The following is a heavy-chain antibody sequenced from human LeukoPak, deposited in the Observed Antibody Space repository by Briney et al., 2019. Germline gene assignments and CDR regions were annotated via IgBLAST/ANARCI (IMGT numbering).Heavy chain of an antibody. CDR3: ARITMIPQS. D-gene: IGHD3-22*01. CDR2: IKRDGSEK. J-gene: IGHJ5*02. CDR1: GFSFSNYW. V-gene: IGHV3-7*03. Sequence: GGSLRLSCVASGFSFSNYWMTWLRQVPGKGLERVANIKRDGSEKKYVDSVKGRFTISRDNSKNTLYLQMNSLRAEDTAVYYCARITMIPQSWGQGTLVTVSS.